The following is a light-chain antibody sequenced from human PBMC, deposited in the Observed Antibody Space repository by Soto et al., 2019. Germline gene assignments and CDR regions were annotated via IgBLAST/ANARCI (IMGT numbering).Light chain of an antibody. CDR3: QSYDSSLSGSYV. Sequence: QSVLTQPPSVSGAPGQRVTISCTGSSSNIGAGYDVHWYQQLPGTAPKLLIYGNSNRHSEVPDRFSGSKSGTSASLAITGLQAEDEADYYCQSYDSSLSGSYVFGTGTKLTVL. J-gene: IGLJ1*01. V-gene: IGLV1-40*01. CDR2: GNS. CDR1: SSNIGAGYD.